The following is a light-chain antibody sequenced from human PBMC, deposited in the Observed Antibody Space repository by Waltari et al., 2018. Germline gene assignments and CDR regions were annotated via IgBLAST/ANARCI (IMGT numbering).Light chain of an antibody. J-gene: IGLJ1*01. CDR2: AGS. Sequence: SFELTQPSSVSVSPGQTASIACSGDHLGSKWTSWYQQKAVQSPVRVIYAGSERPSGVPGRLSADRYGETVTLNISGTEDLDEADYYCQTCDSNIFVFGHGTKVTVL. CDR3: QTCDSNIFV. CDR1: HLGSKW. V-gene: IGLV3-1*01.